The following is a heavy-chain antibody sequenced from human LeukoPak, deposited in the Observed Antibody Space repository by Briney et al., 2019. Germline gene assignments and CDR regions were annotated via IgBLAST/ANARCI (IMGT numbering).Heavy chain of an antibody. CDR3: AKGPIVGATSWFDP. Sequence: GGSLRLSCAVSGLTFSSSWMDWVRQAPGKGLEWVSAISGSGGSTYYADSVKGRFTISRDNSNNTVYLQMNSLRAEDTAVYYCAKGPIVGATSWFDPWGQGTLVTVSS. CDR2: ISGSGGST. V-gene: IGHV3-23*01. CDR1: GLTFSSSW. J-gene: IGHJ5*02. D-gene: IGHD1-26*01.